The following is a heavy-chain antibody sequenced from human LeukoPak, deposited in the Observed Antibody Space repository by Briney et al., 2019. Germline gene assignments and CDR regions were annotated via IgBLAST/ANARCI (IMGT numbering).Heavy chain of an antibody. Sequence: TSETLSLTCTVSDGSISSSSYYWGWIRQPPGKGLEWIGNIYYSGSTYYNPSLKSRVTISVDTSKNQFSLKLSSVTAADTAVYYCARDQGRWLVRTFDYWGQGTLVTVSS. D-gene: IGHD6-19*01. CDR2: IYYSGST. CDR1: DGSISSSSYY. CDR3: ARDQGRWLVRTFDY. V-gene: IGHV4-39*07. J-gene: IGHJ4*02.